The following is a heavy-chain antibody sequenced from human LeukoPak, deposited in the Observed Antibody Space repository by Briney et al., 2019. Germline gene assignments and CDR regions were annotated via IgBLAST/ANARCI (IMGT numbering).Heavy chain of an antibody. CDR2: ISSSSTYI. J-gene: IGHJ3*02. Sequence: GGSLRLSCAASGFTFSSYNINWVRQAPGKGLEWVSSISSSSTYIYYTDSVKGRFTISRDNAKNSLYLQMNSLRAEDTAVYYCARDRTFCGSDCYWAQGAFDIWGQGTMVTVSS. CDR3: ARDRTFCGSDCYWAQGAFDI. D-gene: IGHD2-21*02. V-gene: IGHV3-21*01. CDR1: GFTFSSYN.